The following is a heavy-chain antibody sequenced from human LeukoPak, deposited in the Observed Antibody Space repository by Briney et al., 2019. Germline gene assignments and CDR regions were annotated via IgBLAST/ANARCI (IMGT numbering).Heavy chain of an antibody. CDR2: ISSSGSTK. D-gene: IGHD5-18*01. Sequence: GGSLRLSCVASGFTFSGYWMHWVRQPPGKGLEWLSYISSSGSTKYYANSVKGRFTISRDNTGNSLYLQMNRLRAEDTAIYYCAGIYSYVHRPTEYWGQGTLVTVSS. CDR3: AGIYSYVHRPTEY. CDR1: GFTFSGYW. J-gene: IGHJ4*02. V-gene: IGHV3-48*03.